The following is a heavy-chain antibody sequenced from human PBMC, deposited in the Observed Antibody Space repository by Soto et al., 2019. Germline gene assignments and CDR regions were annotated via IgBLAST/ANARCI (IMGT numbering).Heavy chain of an antibody. Sequence: GASVKVSCKASGYTFTSYGISWVRQAPGQGLEWMGWISAYNGNTNYAQKLQGRVTMTTDTSTSTAYMELRSLRSDDTAVYYCARDADFWSGYSQAFDYWGQGPLVTVSS. V-gene: IGHV1-18*01. D-gene: IGHD3-3*01. CDR1: GYTFTSYG. CDR3: ARDADFWSGYSQAFDY. J-gene: IGHJ4*02. CDR2: ISAYNGNT.